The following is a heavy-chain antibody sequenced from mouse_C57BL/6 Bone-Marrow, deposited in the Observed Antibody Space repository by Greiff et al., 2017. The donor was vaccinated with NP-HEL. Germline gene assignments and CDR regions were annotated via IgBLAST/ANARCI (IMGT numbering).Heavy chain of an antibody. J-gene: IGHJ3*01. CDR2: IHPNSGST. V-gene: IGHV1-64*01. CDR1: GYTFTSYW. D-gene: IGHD3-2*02. CDR3: ARPLDSSGYAWFAY. Sequence: QVHVKQPGAELVKPGASVKLSCKASGYTFTSYWMHWVKQRPGQGLEWIGMIHPNSGSTNYNEKFKSKATLTVDKSSSTAYMQLSSLTSEDSAVYYCARPLDSSGYAWFAYWGQGTLVTVSA.